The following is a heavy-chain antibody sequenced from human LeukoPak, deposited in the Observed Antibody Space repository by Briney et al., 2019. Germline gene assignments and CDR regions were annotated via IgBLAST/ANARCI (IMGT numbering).Heavy chain of an antibody. Sequence: GGSLRLSCAASGFTFSSYTMNWVRQAPGRGLEWVSCISYSSNYIYYADSVKGRFTISRDNTKNSLYLQMNSLRAEDTAVYYCARERGSGWGGGIQHWGQGTLVTASS. CDR3: ARERGSGWGGGIQH. V-gene: IGHV3-21*01. D-gene: IGHD6-19*01. CDR1: GFTFSSYT. J-gene: IGHJ1*01. CDR2: ISYSSNYI.